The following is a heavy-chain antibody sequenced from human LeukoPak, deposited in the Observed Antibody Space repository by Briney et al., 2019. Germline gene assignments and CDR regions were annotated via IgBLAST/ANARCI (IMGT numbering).Heavy chain of an antibody. D-gene: IGHD6-13*01. CDR3: ARRSSSWFYFDY. Sequence: ASVKVSCKASGYIFTTYYMHWVRQAPGQGLEWMGMINPSSGSTIYAQEFQGRVTMTRDTSTSTVYMELNSLRSEDTAVYYCARRSSSWFYFDYWGQGTLVTVSS. CDR2: INPSSGST. J-gene: IGHJ4*02. CDR1: GYIFTTYY. V-gene: IGHV1-46*01.